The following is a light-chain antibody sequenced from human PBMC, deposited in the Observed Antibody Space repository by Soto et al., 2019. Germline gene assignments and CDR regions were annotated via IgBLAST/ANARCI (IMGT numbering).Light chain of an antibody. Sequence: EIVLTQSPGTLSLSPGERATLSCRASQSVSSSYLAWYQQKPGQAPRLLIXGASSRATGIPDRFSGSGSWKDFTLTISRLEPEDFAVYYCQQYGSSPPRITFGQGTRLEIK. CDR3: QQYGSSPPRIT. CDR2: GAS. J-gene: IGKJ5*01. V-gene: IGKV3-20*01. CDR1: QSVSSSY.